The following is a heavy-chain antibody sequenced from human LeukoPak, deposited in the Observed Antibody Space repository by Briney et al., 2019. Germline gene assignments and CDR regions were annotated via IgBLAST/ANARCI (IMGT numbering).Heavy chain of an antibody. V-gene: IGHV3-48*03. Sequence: GGSLRLSCAASGFTFSSYEMNWVRQAPGKGLEWVSYISSSGSTIYYADSVKGRFTISRDNAKNSLYLQMNSLRAEGTAVYYCARDPFPGGALLSWGQGTLVTVSS. CDR1: GFTFSSYE. CDR2: ISSSGSTI. D-gene: IGHD2-8*02. J-gene: IGHJ5*02. CDR3: ARDPFPGGALLS.